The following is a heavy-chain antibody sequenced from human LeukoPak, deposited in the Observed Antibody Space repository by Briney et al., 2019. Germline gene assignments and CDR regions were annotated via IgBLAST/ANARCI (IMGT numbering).Heavy chain of an antibody. D-gene: IGHD3-10*01. CDR2: IIPILGIA. CDR1: GGTFSSYA. V-gene: IGHV1-69*04. CDR3: ARSYYGSGSYFPSPWGGYFDY. Sequence: SVKVSYKASGGTFSSYAISWVRQAPGQGLEWMGRIIPILGIANYAQKFQGRVTITADKSTSTAYMELSSLRSEDTAVYYCARSYYGSGSYFPSPWGGYFDYWGQGTLVTVSS. J-gene: IGHJ4*02.